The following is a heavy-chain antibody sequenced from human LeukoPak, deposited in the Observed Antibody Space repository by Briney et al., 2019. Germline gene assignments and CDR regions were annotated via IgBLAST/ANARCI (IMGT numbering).Heavy chain of an antibody. J-gene: IGHJ4*02. V-gene: IGHV1-2*02. D-gene: IGHD3-22*01. CDR2: INPNSGGT. CDR3: ASDSSGYYAHFDY. Sequence: RASVKVSCKASGYTFTGYYMHWVRQAPGQGLEWMGWINPNSGGTNYAQKFQGRVTMTRDTSISTAYMELSRLRSDDTAVCYCASDSSGYYAHFDYWGQGTLVTVSS. CDR1: GYTFTGYY.